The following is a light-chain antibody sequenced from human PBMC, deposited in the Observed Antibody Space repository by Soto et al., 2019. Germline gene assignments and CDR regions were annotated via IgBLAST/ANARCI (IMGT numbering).Light chain of an antibody. J-gene: IGKJ1*01. CDR1: QSISET. V-gene: IGKV3-15*01. CDR2: GAS. Sequence: EVVMTQSPATLSVSPGGRATLPCRASQSISETLAWYLQKPGQAPRLLIYGASRRATGFPARFSGSGSGTDFTLTISSLQSEDFAVYYCQQYDNWPWTFGQGTKVDIK. CDR3: QQYDNWPWT.